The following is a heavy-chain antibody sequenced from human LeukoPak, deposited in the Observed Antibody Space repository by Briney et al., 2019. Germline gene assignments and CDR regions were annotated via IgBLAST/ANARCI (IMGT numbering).Heavy chain of an antibody. V-gene: IGHV3-30*02. Sequence: GWSLRLSCTASGFQFSRNGMHWVRQAPGKGLEWVAFIRYDGTKTFYGDSVRGRFTIPRDNSKNTLYLEMNSLRHEDTAVYSCARDFDDVNGNFYYIPDFWGQGTLVTVSS. CDR2: IRYDGTKT. J-gene: IGHJ4*02. D-gene: IGHD2-8*01. CDR3: ARDFDDVNGNFYYIPDF. CDR1: GFQFSRNG.